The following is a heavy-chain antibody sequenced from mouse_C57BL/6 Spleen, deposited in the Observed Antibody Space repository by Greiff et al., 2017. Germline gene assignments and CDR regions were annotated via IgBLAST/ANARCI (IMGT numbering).Heavy chain of an antibody. V-gene: IGHV2-9-1*01. CDR1: GFSLTSYA. D-gene: IGHD1-1*01. CDR3: ARETGSSFYYFDY. CDR2: IWTGGGT. J-gene: IGHJ2*01. Sequence: VMLVESGPGLVAPSQSLSITCTVSGFSLTSYAISWVRQPPGKGLEWLGVIWTGGGTNYNSALKSRLSISKDNSKSQVFLKMNSLQTDDTARYYCARETGSSFYYFDYWGQGTTLTVSS.